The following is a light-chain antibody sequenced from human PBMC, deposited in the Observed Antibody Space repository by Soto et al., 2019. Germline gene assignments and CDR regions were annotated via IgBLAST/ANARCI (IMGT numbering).Light chain of an antibody. V-gene: IGKV1-8*01. CDR1: QGISSY. J-gene: IGKJ2*01. CDR3: QQYDSYPQT. CDR2: DAS. Sequence: AIRMTQSPSSFSASTGDRVTITCRASQGISSYLAWYQQKPGKAPKLLIYDASTLQSGVLSRFSGSGAGTDFTLTVSCLQSGEFETYYCQQYDSYPQTFGEGTKLEIK.